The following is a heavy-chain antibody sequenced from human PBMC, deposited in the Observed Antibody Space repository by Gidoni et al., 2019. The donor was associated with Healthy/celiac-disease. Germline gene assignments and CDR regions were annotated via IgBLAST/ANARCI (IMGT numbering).Heavy chain of an antibody. CDR1: GFTFSSYA. CDR2: ISGSGGST. J-gene: IGHJ1*01. V-gene: IGHV3-23*01. Sequence: EVQLLESGGGVVQPGGSLRLSCAASGFTFSSYAMSWVRQAPGKGLEWVAAISGSGGSTYYADSMKGRFTISRDNSKNTLYLQMNSLRAEDTAVYYCAKLETLIPEHWGQGTLVTVSS. D-gene: IGHD3-16*01. CDR3: AKLETLIPEH.